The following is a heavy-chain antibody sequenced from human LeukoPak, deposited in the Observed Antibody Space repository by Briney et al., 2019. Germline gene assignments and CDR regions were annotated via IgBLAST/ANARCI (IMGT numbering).Heavy chain of an antibody. J-gene: IGHJ4*02. CDR2: INHSGST. Sequence: SETLSLTCAVSGGSISSDSFYWSWIRQPPGKGLEWIGEINHSGSTNYNPSLKSRVTISVDTSKNQFSLKLSSVTAADTAVYYCAREKLRYFDWLSAPYYFDYWGQGTLVTVSS. CDR3: AREKLRYFDWLSAPYYFDY. D-gene: IGHD3-9*01. V-gene: IGHV4-39*07. CDR1: GGSISSDSFY.